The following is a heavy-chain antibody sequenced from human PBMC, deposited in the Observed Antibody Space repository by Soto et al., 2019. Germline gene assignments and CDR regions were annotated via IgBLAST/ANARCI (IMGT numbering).Heavy chain of an antibody. CDR2: IGESGTPT. D-gene: IGHD2-2*01. CDR1: GFTFSRYA. V-gene: IGHV3-23*01. CDR3: AKYIPGVRYYGMDV. Sequence: EVQLLESGGGLVQPGGSLRLSCAASGFTFSRYAMKWVRQAPGKGLEWVSLIGESGTPTYYADSVKGRFTISRDNSGNTLLLETYSLRVEDAAVYYCAKYIPGVRYYGMDVWGQGTTVTVSS. J-gene: IGHJ6*02.